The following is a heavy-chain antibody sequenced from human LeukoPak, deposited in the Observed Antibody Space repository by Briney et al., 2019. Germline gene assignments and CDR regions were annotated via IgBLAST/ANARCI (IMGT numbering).Heavy chain of an antibody. J-gene: IGHJ6*03. Sequence: GGPLRLSCAASGFTFSSYSMNWVRQAPGKGLEWVSYISSSSSTIYYADSVKGRFTISRDNAKNSLYLQMNSLRAEDTAVYYCAREVYDFWSGYYYYYYMDVWGKGTTVTVSS. D-gene: IGHD3-3*01. V-gene: IGHV3-48*01. CDR2: ISSSSSTI. CDR3: AREVYDFWSGYYYYYYMDV. CDR1: GFTFSSYS.